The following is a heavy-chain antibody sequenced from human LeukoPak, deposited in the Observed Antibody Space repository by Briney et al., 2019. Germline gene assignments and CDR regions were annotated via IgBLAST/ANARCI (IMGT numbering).Heavy chain of an antibody. D-gene: IGHD6-13*01. CDR3: ARVRAAAAGTWYYFDY. J-gene: IGHJ4*02. CDR1: GYTFTGYY. V-gene: IGHV1-2*04. Sequence: VASVKVSRKASGYTFTGYYMHWVRQAPGQGLEWMGWINPNSGGTNYAQKFQGWVTMTRDTSISTAYMELSRLRSDDTAVYYCARVRAAAAGTWYYFDYWGQGTLVTVSS. CDR2: INPNSGGT.